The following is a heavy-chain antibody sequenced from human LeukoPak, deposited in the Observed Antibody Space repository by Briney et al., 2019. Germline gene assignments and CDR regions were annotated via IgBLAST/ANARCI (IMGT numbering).Heavy chain of an antibody. CDR3: ARAGRSSTSSSPYYYYYMDV. CDR1: GYTFTGYY. CDR2: INPNSGGT. D-gene: IGHD2-2*01. V-gene: IGHV1-2*02. J-gene: IGHJ6*03. Sequence: GASVKVSCKASGYTFTGYYMHWVRQAPGQGLEWMGWINPNSGGTNYAQKFQGRVTMTRDTSISTAYMELSRLRSDDTAVYYCARAGRSSTSSSPYYYYYMDVWGKGTTVTVSS.